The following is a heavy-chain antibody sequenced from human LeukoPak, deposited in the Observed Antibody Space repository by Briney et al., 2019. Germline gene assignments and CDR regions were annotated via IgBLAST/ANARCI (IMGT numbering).Heavy chain of an antibody. CDR1: GFTFSSYG. CDR2: ISYDGSNK. J-gene: IGHJ4*02. V-gene: IGHV3-30*03. D-gene: IGHD3-10*01. CDR3: VRDDRAMVRGVPDY. Sequence: PGRSLRLSCAASGFTFSSYGMHWVRQAPGKGLEWVAVISYDGSNKYYGDSVKGRFTISRDNSKNTLYLQMDSLRAEDTALYYCVRDDRAMVRGVPDYWGQGTLVTVSS.